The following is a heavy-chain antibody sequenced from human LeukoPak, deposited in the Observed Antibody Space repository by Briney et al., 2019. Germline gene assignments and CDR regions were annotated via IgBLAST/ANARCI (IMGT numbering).Heavy chain of an antibody. J-gene: IGHJ5*02. CDR3: ARVSPITMIVVVIPTGWFDP. CDR2: INHSGST. D-gene: IGHD3-22*01. V-gene: IGHV4-34*01. CDR1: GGSFSGYY. Sequence: PSETLSLTCAVYGGSFSGYYWSWIRQPPGKGLEWIGEINHSGSTNYNPSLKSRVTISVDTSKNQFSLKLGSVTAADTAVYYCARVSPITMIVVVIPTGWFDPWGQGTLVTVSS.